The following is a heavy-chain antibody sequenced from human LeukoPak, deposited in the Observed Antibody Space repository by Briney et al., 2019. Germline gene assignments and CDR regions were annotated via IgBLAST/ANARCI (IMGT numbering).Heavy chain of an antibody. Sequence: QAGGSLRLSCAASGFTFSSYEMNWVRQAPGKGLEWVSYISSSGSTIYYADSVKGRFTISRDNAKNSLYLQMNSLRAEDTAVYYCAKDRIVGAITYAFDIRGQGTMVTVSS. V-gene: IGHV3-48*03. D-gene: IGHD1-26*01. CDR1: GFTFSSYE. J-gene: IGHJ3*02. CDR3: AKDRIVGAITYAFDI. CDR2: ISSSGSTI.